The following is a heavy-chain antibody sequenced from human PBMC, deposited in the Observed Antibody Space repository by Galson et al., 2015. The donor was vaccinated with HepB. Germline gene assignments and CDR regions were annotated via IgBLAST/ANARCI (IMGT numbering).Heavy chain of an antibody. D-gene: IGHD4-17*01. J-gene: IGHJ4*02. CDR2: ISYDGNTK. CDR1: GFTFDYYA. Sequence: LRLSCAASGFTFDYYALHWVRQAPGKGLEWLTVISYDGNTKYYADSLKGRFTISRDNSNTMVYLEMTSLTPEDTGLYYCARGQTTVTTSWIDCWGQGTLVTVSS. V-gene: IGHV3-30-3*01. CDR3: ARGQTTVTTSWIDC.